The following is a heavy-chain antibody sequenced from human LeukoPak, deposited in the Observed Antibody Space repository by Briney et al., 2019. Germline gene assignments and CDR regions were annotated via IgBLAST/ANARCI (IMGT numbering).Heavy chain of an antibody. Sequence: VASVKVSCKVSGYTLTELSMHWVRQAPGKGLEWMGGFDPEDGETIYAQKFQGRVTMTEDTSTDTAYMELSSLRSEDTAVYYCATDSRGGRVDTMIDHYYYMDVWGKGTTVTISS. CDR2: FDPEDGET. V-gene: IGHV1-24*01. CDR3: ATDSRGGRVDTMIDHYYYMDV. CDR1: GYTLTELS. D-gene: IGHD3-22*01. J-gene: IGHJ6*03.